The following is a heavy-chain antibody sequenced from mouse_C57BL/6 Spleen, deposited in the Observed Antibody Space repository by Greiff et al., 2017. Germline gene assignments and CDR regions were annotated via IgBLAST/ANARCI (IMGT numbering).Heavy chain of an antibody. CDR1: GYTFTSYW. Sequence: QVQLQQPGAELVKPGASVKLSCKASGYTFTSYWMQWVKQRPGQGLEWIGEIDPSGSYTNYNQKFKGKATLTVDTSSSTAYLQLSSLTSEDSAVYYCARSGEYCYAMDYWGQGTSVTVSS. CDR3: ARSGEYCYAMDY. J-gene: IGHJ4*01. CDR2: IDPSGSYT. D-gene: IGHD5-1*01. V-gene: IGHV1-50*01.